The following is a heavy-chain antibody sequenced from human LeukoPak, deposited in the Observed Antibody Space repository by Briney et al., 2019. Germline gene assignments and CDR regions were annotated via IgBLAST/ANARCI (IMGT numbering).Heavy chain of an antibody. CDR3: ARGRISITIFGVVNMFDP. J-gene: IGHJ5*02. CDR1: GYTFTSYD. D-gene: IGHD3-3*01. Sequence: GASVKVSCKASGYTFTSYDINWVRQATGRGLEWMGWMNPNSGNTGYAQKFQGRVTMTRNTSISTAYMELSSLRSEDTAVYYCARGRISITIFGVVNMFDPWGQGTLVTVSS. V-gene: IGHV1-8*01. CDR2: MNPNSGNT.